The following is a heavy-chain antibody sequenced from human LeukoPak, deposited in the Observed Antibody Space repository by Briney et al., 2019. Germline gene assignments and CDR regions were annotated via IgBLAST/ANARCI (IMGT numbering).Heavy chain of an antibody. J-gene: IGHJ5*02. CDR2: ISSSGSTI. CDR3: AAGLAFGYCSSTSCYNWFDP. D-gene: IGHD2-2*03. V-gene: IGHV3-11*04. CDR1: GFTFSDYY. Sequence: GGSLRLSCAASGFTFSDYYMSWIRQAPGKGLEWVSYISSSGSTIYYAYSVKGRSTTSRDNAKNSLYLQMNRLRAEDKAVYYCAAGLAFGYCSSTSCYNWFDPWGQGTLVTVSS.